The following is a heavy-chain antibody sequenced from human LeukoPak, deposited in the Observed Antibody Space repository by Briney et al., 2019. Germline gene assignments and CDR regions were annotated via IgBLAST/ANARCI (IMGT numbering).Heavy chain of an antibody. CDR1: GGSISSYY. V-gene: IGHV4-4*07. CDR2: IYTSGST. D-gene: IGHD3-10*01. J-gene: IGHJ3*02. Sequence: PSETLSLTCSVSGGSISSYYWSWIRQPAGKGLEWIGRIYTSGSTNYNPSLKSRVTMSVDTSKDQISLNLSSVTAADTAVYYCARDSSGFRAFDIWGQGTMITVSS. CDR3: ARDSSGFRAFDI.